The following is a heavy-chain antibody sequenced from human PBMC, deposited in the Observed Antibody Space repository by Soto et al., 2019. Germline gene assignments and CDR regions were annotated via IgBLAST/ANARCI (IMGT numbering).Heavy chain of an antibody. CDR3: ARGGSGYYYGPGEWFDP. Sequence: SXKVSCKASGYTXNSYGISLVRQAPGQGLAWMGWISDYNGNTNYAQKLQGRVTMTTDTSTSTAYMELRSLRSDDPAVYYCARGGSGYYYGPGEWFDPWGQGTLGTVSS. V-gene: IGHV1-18*01. D-gene: IGHD3-22*01. CDR2: ISDYNGNT. J-gene: IGHJ5*02. CDR1: GYTXNSYG.